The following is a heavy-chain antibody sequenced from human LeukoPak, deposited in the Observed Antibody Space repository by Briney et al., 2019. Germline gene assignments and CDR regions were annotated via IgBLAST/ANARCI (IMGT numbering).Heavy chain of an antibody. CDR2: IYYSGST. J-gene: IGHJ4*02. D-gene: IGHD6-19*01. CDR1: GGSISSYY. V-gene: IGHV4-59*01. Sequence: TPSETLSLTCTVSGGSISSYYWSWIRQPPGKGLEWIGYIYYSGSTNYNPSLKSRVTISVDTSKNQFSLKLSSVTAADTAVYYCARELAVAGIDYWGQGTLVTVSS. CDR3: ARELAVAGIDY.